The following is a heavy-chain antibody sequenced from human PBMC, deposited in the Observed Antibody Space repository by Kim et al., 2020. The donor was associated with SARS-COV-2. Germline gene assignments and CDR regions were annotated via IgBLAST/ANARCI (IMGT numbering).Heavy chain of an antibody. V-gene: IGHV3-7*01. D-gene: IGHD3-10*01. J-gene: IGHJ4*02. Sequence: YYVDSVQGRFNMSRDNAKNSLYLQMSSLRSEDKAIYYCAALDTAHVSGGMWGQGTLVSVSS. CDR3: AALDTAHVSGGM.